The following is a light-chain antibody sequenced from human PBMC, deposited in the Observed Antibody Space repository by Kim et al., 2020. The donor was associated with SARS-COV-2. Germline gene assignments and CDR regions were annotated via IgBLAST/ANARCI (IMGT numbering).Light chain of an antibody. CDR1: SLRSYY. Sequence: VGLGQTVRITCQGDSLRSYYASWYQQRPGRAPVLVIYGKNNRPSGIPDRFSGSSSGNTASLTITGAQAEDEADYYCNSRDSSGNRVFGGGTKLTVL. V-gene: IGLV3-19*01. CDR3: NSRDSSGNRV. J-gene: IGLJ2*01. CDR2: GKN.